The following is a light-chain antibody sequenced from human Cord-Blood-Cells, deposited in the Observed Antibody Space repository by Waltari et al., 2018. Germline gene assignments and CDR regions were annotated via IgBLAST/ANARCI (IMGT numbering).Light chain of an antibody. V-gene: IGKV1-39*01. J-gene: IGKJ4*01. CDR2: AAS. CDR3: QQSYSTPLVT. Sequence: DIQMTQSPSSLSASVGDRVTITCRASQSISSYLNWYQQKPGKAPKLLIYAASSLQSWVPSRFSGSGSGTDFTLTISSLQPEDFATYYCQQSYSTPLVTFGGGTKVEIK. CDR1: QSISSY.